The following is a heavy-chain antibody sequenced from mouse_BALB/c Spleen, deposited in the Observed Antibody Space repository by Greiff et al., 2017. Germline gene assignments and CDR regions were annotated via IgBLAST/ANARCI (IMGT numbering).Heavy chain of an antibody. CDR2: ISSGSSTI. D-gene: IGHD1-2*01. CDR1: GFTFSSFG. CDR3: ARGGHGDYYAMDY. J-gene: IGHJ4*01. V-gene: IGHV5-17*02. Sequence: DVMLVESGGGLVQPGGSRKLSCAASGFTFSSFGMHWVRQAPEKGLEWVAYISSGSSTIYYADTVKGRFTISRDNPKNTLFLQMTSLRSEDTAMYYCARGGHGDYYAMDYWGQGTSVTVSA.